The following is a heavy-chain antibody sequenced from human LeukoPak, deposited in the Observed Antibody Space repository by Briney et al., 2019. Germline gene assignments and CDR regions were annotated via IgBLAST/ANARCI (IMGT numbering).Heavy chain of an antibody. V-gene: IGHV4-39*07. Sequence: GSLRLSCAASGFTFSSYSMNWVRQPPGKGLEWIGSIYYSGSTYYNPSLKSRVTISVDTSKNQFSLKLSSVTAADTAVYYCASRVDGGRSSILDYYYMDVWGKGTTVTVSS. D-gene: IGHD6-6*01. CDR1: GFTFSSYS. CDR2: IYYSGST. J-gene: IGHJ6*03. CDR3: ASRVDGGRSSILDYYYMDV.